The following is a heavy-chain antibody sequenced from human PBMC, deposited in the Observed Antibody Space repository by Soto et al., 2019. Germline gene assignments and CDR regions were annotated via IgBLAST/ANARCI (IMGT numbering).Heavy chain of an antibody. J-gene: IGHJ4*02. Sequence: PSETLSLTCAVSSGSISSSNWWSWVRQPPGKGLEWIGEIYHSGSTNYNPSLKSRVTISVDTSKNQFSLKLSSVTAADTAVYYCARDVPFSSSSSYWGQGTLVTVSS. CDR2: IYHSGST. V-gene: IGHV4-4*02. CDR1: SGSISSSNW. D-gene: IGHD6-13*01. CDR3: ARDVPFSSSSSY.